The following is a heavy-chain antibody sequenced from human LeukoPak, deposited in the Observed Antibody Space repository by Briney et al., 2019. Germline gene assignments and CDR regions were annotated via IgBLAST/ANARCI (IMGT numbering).Heavy chain of an antibody. D-gene: IGHD3-22*01. V-gene: IGHV3-30-3*01. CDR1: GFTFSSNA. CDR3: AKVADSSGYYSFDY. Sequence: PGRSLRLSCAASGFTFSSNAMHWVRQAPGKGLEWVAVISYDGSNKYYADSVKGRFTISRDSSKNTLYLQMNSLRAEDTAVYYCAKVADSSGYYSFDYWGQGTLVTVSS. J-gene: IGHJ4*02. CDR2: ISYDGSNK.